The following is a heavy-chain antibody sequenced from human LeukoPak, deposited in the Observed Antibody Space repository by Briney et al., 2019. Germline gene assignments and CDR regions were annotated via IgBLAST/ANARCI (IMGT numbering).Heavy chain of an antibody. V-gene: IGHV7-4-1*02. Sequence: GASVKVSCKASGYTFTSYAMNWVRQAPGQGLEWMGWINTNTGNPTYAQGFTGRFVFSLDTSVSTAYLQISSLKAEDTAVYYCARDYYGSGSYYNIPDYWGQGTLVTVSS. CDR3: ARDYYGSGSYYNIPDY. CDR1: GYTFTSYA. J-gene: IGHJ4*02. CDR2: INTNTGNP. D-gene: IGHD3-10*01.